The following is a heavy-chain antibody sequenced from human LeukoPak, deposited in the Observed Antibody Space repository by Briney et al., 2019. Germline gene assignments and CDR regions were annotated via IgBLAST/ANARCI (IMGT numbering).Heavy chain of an antibody. Sequence: PGGSLRLSCAASGFTFSSYAMYWVRQSPGKGLEWVAVISYDGSNKYYADSVKGRFTISRDNSKNTLYLQMNSLRAEDTAVYYCARDSGDMGAFDIWGQGTMVTVSS. D-gene: IGHD7-27*01. V-gene: IGHV3-30*14. J-gene: IGHJ3*02. CDR3: ARDSGDMGAFDI. CDR2: ISYDGSNK. CDR1: GFTFSSYA.